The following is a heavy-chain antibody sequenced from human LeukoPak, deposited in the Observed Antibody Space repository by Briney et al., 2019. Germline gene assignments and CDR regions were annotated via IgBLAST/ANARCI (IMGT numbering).Heavy chain of an antibody. CDR2: IYYSGST. Sequence: PSETLSLTCTVAGGSISGYYWSWSRQPPGKGLGWSGYIYYSGSTNYNPSLQSRVTISVDTSQNQFSLKLSSVTAADTAVYYCARHYVFVYGGSSFDYWGQGTLVTVSS. J-gene: IGHJ4*02. CDR1: GGSISGYY. V-gene: IGHV4-59*08. D-gene: IGHD2-8*01. CDR3: ARHYVFVYGGSSFDY.